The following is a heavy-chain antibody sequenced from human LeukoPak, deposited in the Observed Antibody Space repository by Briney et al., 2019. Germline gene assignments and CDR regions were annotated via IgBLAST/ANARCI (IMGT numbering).Heavy chain of an antibody. J-gene: IGHJ4*02. CDR3: TTGPDYYDSIHAG. CDR1: GFTFSNAW. V-gene: IGHV3-15*01. CDR2: IKSKTDGGTT. Sequence: GGSLRLSCAASGFTFSNAWMSWVRQAPGKGLEWVGRIKSKTDGGTTDYAAPVKGRFTISRDDSKNTLYLQMNSLKTEDTAVYYCTTGPDYYDSIHAGWGQGTLVTVSS. D-gene: IGHD3-22*01.